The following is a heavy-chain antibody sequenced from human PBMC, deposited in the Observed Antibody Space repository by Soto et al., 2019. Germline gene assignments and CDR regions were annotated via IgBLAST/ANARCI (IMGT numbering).Heavy chain of an antibody. V-gene: IGHV4-30-2*01. CDR1: GGSISSGGYS. Sequence: SETLSLTCAVSGGSISSGGYSWSWIRQPPGKGLEWIGYIYHSGSTYYNPSLKSRVTISVDRSKNQFSLKLSSVTAADTAVYFCTRKAIVIISLFFDYWGQGTLVTVSS. J-gene: IGHJ4*02. CDR2: IYHSGST. D-gene: IGHD3-22*01. CDR3: TRKAIVIISLFFDY.